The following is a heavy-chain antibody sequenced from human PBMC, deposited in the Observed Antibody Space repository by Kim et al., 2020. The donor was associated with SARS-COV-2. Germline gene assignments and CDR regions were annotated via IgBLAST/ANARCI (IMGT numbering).Heavy chain of an antibody. D-gene: IGHD4-17*01. Sequence: SETLSLTCTVSGGSISSGSYYWSWIRQPAGKGLEWIGRIYTSGSTNYNPSLKSRVTISVDTSKNQFSLKLSSVTAADTAVYYCARQLKTTVTTFSVTPYFDYWGQGTLVTVSS. J-gene: IGHJ4*02. V-gene: IGHV4-61*02. CDR3: ARQLKTTVTTFSVTPYFDY. CDR1: GGSISSGSYY. CDR2: IYTSGST.